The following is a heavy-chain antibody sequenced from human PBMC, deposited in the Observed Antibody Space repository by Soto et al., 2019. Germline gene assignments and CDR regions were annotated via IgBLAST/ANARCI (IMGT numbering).Heavy chain of an antibody. Sequence: GSLRLACAASGFAFSNYWMHWVRQAPGKGLVWVSRINNDGSSAIYADSVKGRFTLSRDNAKNTLYLQMNSLGAEDTAVYYCARGRDDYNRNWFDPWGQGTPVTVSS. CDR1: GFAFSNYW. CDR2: INNDGSSA. V-gene: IGHV3-74*01. D-gene: IGHD4-4*01. J-gene: IGHJ5*02. CDR3: ARGRDDYNRNWFDP.